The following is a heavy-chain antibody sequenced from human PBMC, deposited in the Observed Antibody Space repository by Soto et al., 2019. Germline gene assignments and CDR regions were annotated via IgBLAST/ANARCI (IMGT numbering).Heavy chain of an antibody. CDR2: INQAGDEK. V-gene: IGHV3-7*01. CDR1: GFTFGNYW. CDR3: ARDPHPHFDF. Sequence: EVQVVESGGGLVQPGGSLRLSCATSGFTFGNYWMGWVRQAPGKGLEWVANINQAGDEKHYVDSVKGRFTISRDNAENSVYLQMNIPRADDTAVYYCARDPHPHFDFWGHGTLVTVSS. J-gene: IGHJ4*01.